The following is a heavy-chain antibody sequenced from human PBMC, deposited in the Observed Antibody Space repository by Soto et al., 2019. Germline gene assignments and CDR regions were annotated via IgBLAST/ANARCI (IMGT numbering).Heavy chain of an antibody. V-gene: IGHV3-7*05. J-gene: IGHJ6*02. Sequence: EVQLVESGGGLVQPGGSLRLSCAASGFTFSSYWMSWVRQAPGKGLEWVANIKQDGREKYYVDSVKGRFTISRDNAKNSLYLQMNSLRAEDTAVYYCAREPSGTGSYYYYGMDVWGQGTTVTVSS. CDR3: AREPSGTGSYYYYGMDV. CDR2: IKQDGREK. CDR1: GFTFSSYW. D-gene: IGHD1-1*01.